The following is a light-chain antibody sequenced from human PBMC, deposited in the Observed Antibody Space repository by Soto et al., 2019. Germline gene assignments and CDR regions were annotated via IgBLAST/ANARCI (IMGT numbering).Light chain of an antibody. CDR3: QQSYSTPWT. CDR2: AAS. J-gene: IGKJ1*01. V-gene: IGKV1-39*01. CDR1: QSISSY. Sequence: DIQMTQSPSSLSASVGDRVTITCRASQSISSYLNWYQQKPGKAPKLLIYAASRLQSGVPARFSGSGSGTDFTLTISSLQPEDFATYYFQQSYSTPWTVGQGTKVEIK.